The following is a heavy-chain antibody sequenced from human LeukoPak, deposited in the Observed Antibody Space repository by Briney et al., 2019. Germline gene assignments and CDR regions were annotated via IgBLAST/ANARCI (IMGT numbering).Heavy chain of an antibody. Sequence: ASVKVSFKASGYTFTIYGISWVRQAPGQGLEWMGWISAYNGNTNYAQKLQGRVTMTTDTSTSTAYMELRSLRSDDTAVYYCARVLATLTTNWFDPWGQGTLVTVSS. D-gene: IGHD7-27*01. V-gene: IGHV1-18*01. J-gene: IGHJ5*02. CDR3: ARVLATLTTNWFDP. CDR2: ISAYNGNT. CDR1: GYTFTIYG.